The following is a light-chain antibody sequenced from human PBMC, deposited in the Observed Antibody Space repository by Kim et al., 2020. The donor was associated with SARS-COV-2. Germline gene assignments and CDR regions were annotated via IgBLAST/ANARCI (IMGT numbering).Light chain of an antibody. Sequence: SVTISCTGTSSDVGDYNYVSWYQQHPGKAPKVMIYDVSKRPSGVPDRFSGSKSGNTASLTISGLQAEDEADYYCCSYAGTYTVWVFGGGTQLTV. CDR3: CSYAGTYTVWV. J-gene: IGLJ3*02. CDR2: DVS. V-gene: IGLV2-11*01. CDR1: SSDVGDYNY.